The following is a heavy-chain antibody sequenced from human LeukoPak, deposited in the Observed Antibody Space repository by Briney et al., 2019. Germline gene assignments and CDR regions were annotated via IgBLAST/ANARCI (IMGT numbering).Heavy chain of an antibody. D-gene: IGHD3-9*01. V-gene: IGHV6-1*01. Sequence: SQTLSPTCAISGDSVSSNSVTWNWIRQSPSRGLEWLGRTYYRSTWYNDYAVSVRGRITVNPDTSKNQFSLHLNSVTPEDTAVYYCARRLAQYDCFDPWGQGILVTVSS. CDR3: ARRLAQYDCFDP. J-gene: IGHJ5*02. CDR1: GDSVSSNSVT. CDR2: TYYRSTWYN.